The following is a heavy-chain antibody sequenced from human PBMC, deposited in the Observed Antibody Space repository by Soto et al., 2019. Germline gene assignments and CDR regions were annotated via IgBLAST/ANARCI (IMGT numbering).Heavy chain of an antibody. Sequence: QDQLVQSGAEVKKPGASVTVSCKASGYSFTNYGVTWVRQAPGQGLEWMGWISAFNGNTHYAQNLQGRVTMTTDASTCTACMELRSLRSDDTAVYFCARDRGLSPPVAGNTHYYYYMDVWGKGTTVTVPS. CDR2: ISAFNGNT. D-gene: IGHD6-19*01. CDR1: GYSFTNYG. CDR3: ARDRGLSPPVAGNTHYYYYMDV. J-gene: IGHJ6*03. V-gene: IGHV1-18*01.